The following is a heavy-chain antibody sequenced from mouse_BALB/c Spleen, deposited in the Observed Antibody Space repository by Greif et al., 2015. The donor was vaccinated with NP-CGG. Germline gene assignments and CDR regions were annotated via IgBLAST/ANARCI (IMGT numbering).Heavy chain of an antibody. J-gene: IGHJ4*01. CDR2: IYPGSGNT. CDR3: ARRTGTEAMDY. CDR1: GYTFTDYY. V-gene: IGHV1-84*02. Sequence: QVQLQQSGPELVKPGASVKISCKASGYTFTDYYINWVNQKPRQGLEWIGWIYPGSGNTKYNEKFKGKATLTVDTSSSXAYMQFSSMTSEDTAVYFCARRTGTEAMDYWGQGTSVTVSS. D-gene: IGHD3-3*01.